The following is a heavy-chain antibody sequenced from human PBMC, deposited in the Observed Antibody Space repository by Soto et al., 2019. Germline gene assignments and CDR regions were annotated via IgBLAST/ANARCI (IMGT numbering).Heavy chain of an antibody. CDR3: AAGYGSYYFDY. CDR1: GGSFSGYY. CDR2: INHSGST. Sequence: SETLSLTFAVYGGSFSGYYWSWIRQPPGKGLEWIGEINHSGSTNYNPSLKSRVTISVDTSKNQFSLKLSSVTAADTAVYYCAAGYGSYYFDYWGQGTLVTVSS. D-gene: IGHD5-12*01. J-gene: IGHJ4*02. V-gene: IGHV4-34*01.